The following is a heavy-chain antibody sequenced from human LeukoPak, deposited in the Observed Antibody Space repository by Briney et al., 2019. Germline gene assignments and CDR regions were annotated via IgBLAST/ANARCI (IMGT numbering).Heavy chain of an antibody. CDR2: INHSGST. D-gene: IGHD1-7*01. J-gene: IGHJ5*02. CDR1: GGSFSGYY. CDR3: ARGLYNWNYLRHIHWLDP. Sequence: PSETLSLTCAVYGGSFSGYYWSWIRQPPGKGLEWIGEINHSGSTNYNPSLKSRVTISVDTSKNQFSLKLSSVTAADTAVYYCARGLYNWNYLRHIHWLDPWGQGTLVTVSS. V-gene: IGHV4-34*01.